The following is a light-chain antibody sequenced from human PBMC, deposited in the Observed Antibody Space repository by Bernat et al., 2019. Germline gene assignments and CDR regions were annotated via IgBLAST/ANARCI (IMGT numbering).Light chain of an antibody. CDR2: AAS. J-gene: IGKJ1*01. V-gene: IGKV1-8*01. Sequence: AIRMTQSPSSFSASTGDRVSITCRASQGISSYLAWYQQKPGTAPKLLIYAASTLQSGVPSRFSGSGSGTDFTLTISCLQSEDFATYYCQQYYTYPWTFGLGTKVEV. CDR1: QGISSY. CDR3: QQYYTYPWT.